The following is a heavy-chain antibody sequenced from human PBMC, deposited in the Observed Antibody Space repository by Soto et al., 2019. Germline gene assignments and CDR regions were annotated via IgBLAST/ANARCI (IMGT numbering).Heavy chain of an antibody. D-gene: IGHD3-22*01. CDR2: ISGSGGST. CDR3: AKDSPQGGYDSSGYYYFDY. J-gene: IGHJ4*02. V-gene: IGHV3-23*01. Sequence: GGSLRLSCAASGFTFSSYAMSWVRQAPGKGLEWVSAISGSGGSTYYADSVKGRFTISRDNSKNTLYLKMNSLRAEDTAVYYCAKDSPQGGYDSSGYYYFDYWGQGTLVTVSS. CDR1: GFTFSSYA.